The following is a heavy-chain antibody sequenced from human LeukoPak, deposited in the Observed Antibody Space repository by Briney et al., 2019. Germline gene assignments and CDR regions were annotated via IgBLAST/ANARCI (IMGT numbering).Heavy chain of an antibody. CDR3: ARSRSNYYDSSGYYPKAWYYFDY. V-gene: IGHV1-18*01. CDR2: ISAYNGNT. J-gene: IGHJ4*02. D-gene: IGHD3-22*01. Sequence: ASVKVSCKASGYTFTSYGISWVRLAPGQGLEWMGWISAYNGNTNYAQKLQGRVTMTTDTSTSTAYMELRSLRSDDTAVYYCARSRSNYYDSSGYYPKAWYYFDYWGQGTLVAVSS. CDR1: GYTFTSYG.